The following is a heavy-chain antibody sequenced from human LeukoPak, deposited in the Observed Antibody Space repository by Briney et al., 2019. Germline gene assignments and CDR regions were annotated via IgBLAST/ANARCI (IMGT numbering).Heavy chain of an antibody. J-gene: IGHJ6*03. CDR1: GWTFTDDY. V-gene: IGHV1-2*02. CDR2: IHFKSGAT. Sequence: GSSVKVSFKPCGWTFTDDYLHWVRQPAGRGREWMGWIHFKSGATNFPRKFRGRLTLTRDTSVSTASLHLRSLKSDDTAVYFCARERADCSPTSCHTVDDYYSYLDVWGKGTTVTVSS. CDR3: ARERADCSPTSCHTVDDYYSYLDV. D-gene: IGHD2-2*02.